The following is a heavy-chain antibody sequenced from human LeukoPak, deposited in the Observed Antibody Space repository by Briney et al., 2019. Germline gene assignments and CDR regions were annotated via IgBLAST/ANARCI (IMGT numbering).Heavy chain of an antibody. CDR1: GGSFSGYYSFSGYY. CDR3: GRGRGEVRLDY. D-gene: IGHD3-16*01. CDR2: INHSGST. J-gene: IGHJ4*02. V-gene: IGHV4-34*01. Sequence: SETLSLTCAVYGGSFSGYYSFSGYYWSWIRQPPGKGLEWIGEINHSGSTNYNPSLKSRVTISVDTSKNQFSLKLSSVTAADTAGYFWGRGRGEVRLDYWSQGTLVTVSS.